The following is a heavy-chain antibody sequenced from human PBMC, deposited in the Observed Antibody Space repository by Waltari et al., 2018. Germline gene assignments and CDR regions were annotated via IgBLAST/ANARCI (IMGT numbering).Heavy chain of an antibody. Sequence: QITLKESGPTLVKPTQTLTLTCTFSGFSLTSTGVAVSWIRQPPGKALEWLALIHLDDEKWYSPSLKSRITINKDTSRNQVVLTMTNMDPVDTATYFCAGGWFYFDYWGPGTLVTVSS. V-gene: IGHV2-5*02. CDR1: GFSLTSTGVA. CDR2: IHLDDEK. CDR3: AGGWFYFDY. D-gene: IGHD6-19*01. J-gene: IGHJ4*02.